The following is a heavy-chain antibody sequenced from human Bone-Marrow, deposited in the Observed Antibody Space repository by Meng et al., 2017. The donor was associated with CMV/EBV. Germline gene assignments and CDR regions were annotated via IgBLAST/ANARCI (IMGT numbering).Heavy chain of an antibody. CDR2: ISYDGSNK. Sequence: GESLKISCAASGFTFSSYAMHWVRQAPGKGLEWVAVISYDGSNKYYADSVKGRFTISRDNSKNTLYLQMNSLRAEDTAVYYCARRGPRRDYYYYGMDVWGQGNTVTVSS. D-gene: IGHD3/OR15-3a*01. J-gene: IGHJ6*02. V-gene: IGHV3-30-3*01. CDR3: ARRGPRRDYYYYGMDV. CDR1: GFTFSSYA.